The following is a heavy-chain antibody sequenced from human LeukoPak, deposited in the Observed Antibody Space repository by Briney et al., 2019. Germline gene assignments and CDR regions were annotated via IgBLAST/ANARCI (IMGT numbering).Heavy chain of an antibody. Sequence: PSETLSLTCTVSGGSISSGVYYWSWIRQHPGKGLEWIGYIYYSGSTYCNPSLKSRVTISVDTSKNQFSLKLSSVTAADTAVYYCASTDSSGYGYWGQGTLVTVSS. CDR2: IYYSGST. D-gene: IGHD3-22*01. V-gene: IGHV4-31*03. CDR3: ASTDSSGYGY. J-gene: IGHJ4*02. CDR1: GGSISSGVYY.